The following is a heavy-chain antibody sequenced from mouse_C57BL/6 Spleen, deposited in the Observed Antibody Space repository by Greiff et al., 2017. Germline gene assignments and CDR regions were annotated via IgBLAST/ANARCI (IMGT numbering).Heavy chain of an antibody. V-gene: IGHV1-80*01. CDR2: IYPGDGDT. CDR1: GYAFSSYW. Sequence: QVQLQQSGAELVKPGASVKISCKASGYAFSSYWMNWVKQRPGKGLEWIGQIYPGDGDTNYNGKFKGKATLTADKSSSTAYMQLSSLTSEDSAVYFYARWDYGSSDYFDYWGQGTTLTVSS. D-gene: IGHD1-1*01. J-gene: IGHJ2*01. CDR3: ARWDYGSSDYFDY.